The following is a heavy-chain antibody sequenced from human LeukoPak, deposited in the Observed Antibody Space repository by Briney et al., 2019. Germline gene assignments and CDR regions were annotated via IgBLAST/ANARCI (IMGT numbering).Heavy chain of an antibody. V-gene: IGHV3-48*04. D-gene: IGHD5-24*01. Sequence: GSLRLSCEASGFTYSNYAMNWVRQAPGKGLEWVSYISSSSSTIYYADSVKGRFTISRDNAKNSLYLQMNSLRAEDTAVYYCARAGRRDGYNHFDYWGQGTLVTVSS. CDR2: ISSSSSTI. CDR3: ARAGRRDGYNHFDY. J-gene: IGHJ4*02. CDR1: GFTYSNYA.